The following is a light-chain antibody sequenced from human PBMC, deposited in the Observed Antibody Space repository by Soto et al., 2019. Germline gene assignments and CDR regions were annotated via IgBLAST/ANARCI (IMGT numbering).Light chain of an antibody. Sequence: IVLTQSPATLSLSPPARATLXCRASQSIDSHLAWFQQKPGQAPRLLIYDPSNRATGIPARFSGSGSGTDFTLTISSLEPEDFAVYYCQQYGSLSITFGQGTRLEIK. V-gene: IGKV3-11*01. CDR3: QQYGSLSIT. J-gene: IGKJ5*01. CDR1: QSIDSH. CDR2: DPS.